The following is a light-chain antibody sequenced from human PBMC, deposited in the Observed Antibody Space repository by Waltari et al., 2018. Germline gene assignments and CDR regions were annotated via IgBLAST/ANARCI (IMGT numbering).Light chain of an antibody. CDR1: SSDVGRYNY. J-gene: IGLJ2*01. CDR2: AVT. CDR3: CSYAGTYTPL. Sequence: QSALTQPRSVSGSPGQSVAIPCTGPSSDVGRYNYVSWYQQYPGTAPKLIISAVTKRPSGVPDRFSGSKSGNTASLTISGLQAEDEADYYCCSYAGTYTPLFGGGTKLTVL. V-gene: IGLV2-11*01.